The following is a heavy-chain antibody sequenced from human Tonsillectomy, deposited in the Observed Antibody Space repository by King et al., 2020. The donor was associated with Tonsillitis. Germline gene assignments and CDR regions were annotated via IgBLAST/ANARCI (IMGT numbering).Heavy chain of an antibody. CDR1: GFTFSSYT. Sequence: VQLVESGGGLVKPGGSLRLSCAASGFTFSSYTVNWVRQAPGKGLEWVSSISSSSSYIYYADSVKGRFTISRDSAKNSLYLQMNSLRAEDTAVYYCARDGSDFFDYWGQGTVVTVSS. J-gene: IGHJ4*02. V-gene: IGHV3-21*01. CDR3: ARDGSDFFDY. D-gene: IGHD5-12*01. CDR2: ISSSSSYI.